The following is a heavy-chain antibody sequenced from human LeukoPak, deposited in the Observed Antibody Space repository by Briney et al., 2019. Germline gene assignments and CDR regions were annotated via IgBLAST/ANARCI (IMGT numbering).Heavy chain of an antibody. CDR1: GYSFTRNA. CDR2: INTKTGNP. J-gene: IGHJ5*02. Sequence: ASVKVSRKQSGYSFTRNAMSWVCDAPGRGLGRVGWINTKTGNPTYAQGFTGRFVFSLDTSVSTAYLQISSLKPEDTAVYYCARISGDFGDLGDPWGQGTLVTVSS. V-gene: IGHV7-4-1*02. D-gene: IGHD3-10*01. CDR3: ARISGDFGDLGDP.